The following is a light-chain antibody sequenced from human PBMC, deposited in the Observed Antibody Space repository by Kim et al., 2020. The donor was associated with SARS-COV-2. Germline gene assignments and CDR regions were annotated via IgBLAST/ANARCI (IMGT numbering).Light chain of an antibody. J-gene: IGLJ2*01. V-gene: IGLV2-14*03. Sequence: QSALTQPASVSGSPGQSITISCTGTSSDVGGYNYVSWYQQHPGKAPKLMIYDVSKRPSGVSNRFSASKSGNTASLTISGLQAEDEADYYCSSYRSSSTQVFGAGTQVTVL. CDR3: SSYRSSSTQV. CDR2: DVS. CDR1: SSDVGGYNY.